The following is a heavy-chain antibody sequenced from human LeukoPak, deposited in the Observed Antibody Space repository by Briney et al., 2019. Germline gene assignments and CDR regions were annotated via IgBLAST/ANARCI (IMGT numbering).Heavy chain of an antibody. V-gene: IGHV4-59*12. CDR3: ARWLSGPTDY. J-gene: IGHJ4*02. Sequence: PSETLSLTCTVSGGSISSYYWSWIRQPPGKGLEWIGYIYYSGSTNYNPSLKSRVTISVDTSKNQFSLKLSSVTAADTAVYYCARWLSGPTDYWGQGTLVTVSS. CDR2: IYYSGST. D-gene: IGHD3-22*01. CDR1: GGSISSYY.